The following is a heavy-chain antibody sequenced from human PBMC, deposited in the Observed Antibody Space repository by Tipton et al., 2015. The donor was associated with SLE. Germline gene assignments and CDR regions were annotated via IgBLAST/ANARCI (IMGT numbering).Heavy chain of an antibody. Sequence: GSLRLSCAASGFSFNTYWMAWVRQAPGKGLEWVSAISGSGGSTYYADSVKGRFTISRDNSKNTLYLQMNSLRAEDTAVYYCAKVAYCSGGSCYPRYFDYWGQGTLATVSS. CDR3: AKVAYCSGGSCYPRYFDY. D-gene: IGHD2-15*01. V-gene: IGHV3-23*01. CDR2: ISGSGGST. J-gene: IGHJ4*02. CDR1: GFSFNTYW.